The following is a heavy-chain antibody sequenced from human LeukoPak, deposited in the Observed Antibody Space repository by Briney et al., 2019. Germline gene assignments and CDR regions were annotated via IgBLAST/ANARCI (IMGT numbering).Heavy chain of an antibody. J-gene: IGHJ5*02. V-gene: IGHV1-46*01. CDR1: GYTFTSYY. D-gene: IGHD3-22*01. Sequence: ASVTVSCMASGYTFTSYYIHWVRQAPGQGLEWMGIINPSGGSTSYAQKFQGRVTMTREMSTSTVYMELSSLRSEDTAVYYCARDDSTNFPGWTFDPWGQGTLVTVSS. CDR2: INPSGGST. CDR3: ARDDSTNFPGWTFDP.